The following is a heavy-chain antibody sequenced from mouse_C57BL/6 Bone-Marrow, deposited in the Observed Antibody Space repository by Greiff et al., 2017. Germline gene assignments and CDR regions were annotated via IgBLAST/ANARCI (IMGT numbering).Heavy chain of an antibody. D-gene: IGHD2-2*01. J-gene: IGHJ4*01. Sequence: EVKLMESGGGLVKPGGSLKLSCAASGFTFSDYGMHWVRQAPEKGLEWVAYISSGSSTIYYADTVKGRFTISRDNAKNTLFLQMTSLRSEDTAMYYCARGVTTGFDAMDDWGQGTSVTVSS. CDR3: ARGVTTGFDAMDD. V-gene: IGHV5-17*01. CDR2: ISSGSSTI. CDR1: GFTFSDYG.